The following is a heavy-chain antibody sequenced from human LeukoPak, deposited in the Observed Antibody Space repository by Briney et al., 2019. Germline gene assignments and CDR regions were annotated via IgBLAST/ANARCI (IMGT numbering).Heavy chain of an antibody. CDR2: IYGGGST. CDR3: ARTSSGYSLYFDY. D-gene: IGHD3-22*01. CDR1: GFTVSSNY. V-gene: IGHV3-53*01. J-gene: IGHJ4*02. Sequence: AGGSLRLSCAASGFTVSSNYMSWVRQAPGKGLEWVSVIYGGGSTNYADPVKGRFTISRDDSKNTLYLQMNSLRAEDTAVYYCARTSSGYSLYFDYWGQGTLVTVSS.